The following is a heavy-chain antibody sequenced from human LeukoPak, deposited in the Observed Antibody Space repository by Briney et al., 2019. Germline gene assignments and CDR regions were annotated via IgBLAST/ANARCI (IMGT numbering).Heavy chain of an antibody. J-gene: IGHJ4*02. CDR3: ARDVEEAWETYYFDY. Sequence: SETLSLTCTVSGGSISSYHWSWIRQPAGKGLEWIGRIYTSGSTNYNPSLKSRVTMSVDTSKNQFSLKLSSVTAADTAGYYCARDVEEAWETYYFDYWVEGALVGVCS. CDR1: GGSISSYH. V-gene: IGHV4-4*07. D-gene: IGHD5-24*01. CDR2: IYTSGST.